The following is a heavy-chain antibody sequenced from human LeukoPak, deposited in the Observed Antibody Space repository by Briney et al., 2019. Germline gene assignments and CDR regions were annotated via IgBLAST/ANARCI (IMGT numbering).Heavy chain of an antibody. CDR2: ISYDGSNK. V-gene: IGHV3-30*18. D-gene: IGHD3-16*01. Sequence: GRSLRLSCAASGFTFSSYGMHWVRQAPGKGLEWVAVISYDGSNKYYADSVKGRFTISRDNSKNTLYLQMNSLRAEDTAVYYCAKDRPFEGGIDPWGQGTLVTVSS. CDR3: AKDRPFEGGIDP. CDR1: GFTFSSYG. J-gene: IGHJ5*02.